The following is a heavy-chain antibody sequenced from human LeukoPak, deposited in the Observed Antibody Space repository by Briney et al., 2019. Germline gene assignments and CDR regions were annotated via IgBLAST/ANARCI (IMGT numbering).Heavy chain of an antibody. CDR3: AKDSLRYDFWSGYMDV. CDR1: GFTFSSYS. V-gene: IGHV3-23*01. CDR2: ISESGGTT. J-gene: IGHJ6*03. D-gene: IGHD3-3*01. Sequence: SGGSLRLSCAASGFTFSSYSMNWVRQAPGKGLEWVSSISESGGTTDYADSVKGRFTISRDNSKNSLYLQMNSLRAEDMALYYCAKDSLRYDFWSGYMDVWGKGTTVTVSS.